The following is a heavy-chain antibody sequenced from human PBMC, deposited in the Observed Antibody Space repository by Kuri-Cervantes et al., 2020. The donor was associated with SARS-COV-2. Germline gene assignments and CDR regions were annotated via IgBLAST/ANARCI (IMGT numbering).Heavy chain of an antibody. CDR3: ASGQWLYLHRYFDY. V-gene: IGHV1-8*01. CDR2: MNPNSGNT. D-gene: IGHD6-19*01. Sequence: ASVKVSCKASGYTFTSYDINWVRQATGQGLEWMGWMNPNSGNTGYAQKFQGRVTMTRNTSISTAYMELSSLRSEDTAVYYCASGQWLYLHRYFDYWGQGTLVTVSS. CDR1: GYTFTSYD. J-gene: IGHJ4*02.